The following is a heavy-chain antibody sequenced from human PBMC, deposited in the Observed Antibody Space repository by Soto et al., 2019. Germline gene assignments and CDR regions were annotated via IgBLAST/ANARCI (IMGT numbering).Heavy chain of an antibody. D-gene: IGHD3-22*01. CDR3: ARVDYYDSSGYTPRLDY. CDR1: GYTFTSYD. J-gene: IGHJ4*02. CDR2: MNPNSGNT. Sequence: GASVKVSCKASGYTFTSYDINWVRQATGQGLEWMGWMNPNSGNTGYAQKFQGRVTMTRNTSISTAYMELSSLRSEDTAVYYCARVDYYDSSGYTPRLDYWGQGTLVTVSS. V-gene: IGHV1-8*01.